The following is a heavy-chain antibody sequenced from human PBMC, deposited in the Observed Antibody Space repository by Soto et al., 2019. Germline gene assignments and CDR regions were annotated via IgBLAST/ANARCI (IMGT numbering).Heavy chain of an antibody. CDR1: GFTFSNAW. D-gene: IGHD3-22*01. J-gene: IGHJ5*02. CDR2: IKSKTDGGTT. Sequence: EVQLVESGGGLVKSGGSLRLSCAASGFTFSNAWMNWVRQAPGKGLEWVGRIKSKTDGGTTDYAAPVKGRFTISRDDSKNTLYLQMNSLKTEDTAVYYCTTEYATWLWVSWFDPWGQGTLVTVSS. CDR3: TTEYATWLWVSWFDP. V-gene: IGHV3-15*07.